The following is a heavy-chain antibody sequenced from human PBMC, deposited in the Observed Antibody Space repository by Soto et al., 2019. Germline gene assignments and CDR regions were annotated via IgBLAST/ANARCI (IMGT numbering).Heavy chain of an antibody. CDR3: VRSGTSSGRFSDY. J-gene: IGHJ4*02. CDR2: IYPSDSDI. D-gene: IGHD2-15*01. CDR1: GYTFTSYW. Sequence: GESLKISCNGSGYTFTSYWIGWGRQMPGEGLEWMGVIYPSDSDIRYSPSFQGKVTISADKSITTAYLQWSSLKAADTAMYYCVRSGTSSGRFSDYWGQGTLVTVSS. V-gene: IGHV5-51*03.